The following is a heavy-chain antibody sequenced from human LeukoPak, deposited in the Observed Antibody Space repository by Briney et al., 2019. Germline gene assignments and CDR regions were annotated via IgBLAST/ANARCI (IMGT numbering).Heavy chain of an antibody. Sequence: PSETLSLTCTVSGGSISSSSYYWGWIRQPPGKGLEWIGSIYYSGSTNYNPSFKSRVSISVDTSKNQFSLKLSSVTAADTAVYYCARSYGDYVGGYYYYGMDVWGQGTTVTVSS. J-gene: IGHJ6*02. V-gene: IGHV4-39*07. CDR2: IYYSGST. D-gene: IGHD4-17*01. CDR1: GGSISSSSYY. CDR3: ARSYGDYVGGYYYYGMDV.